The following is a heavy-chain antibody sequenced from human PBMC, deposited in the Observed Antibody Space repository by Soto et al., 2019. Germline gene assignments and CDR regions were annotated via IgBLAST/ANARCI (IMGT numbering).Heavy chain of an antibody. V-gene: IGHV3-33*01. Sequence: PGGSLRLSCEASGFNFSSYGIHWVRQAPGKGLEWVAIIWNDGSNEYYADSVKGRFTISRDNSKNTVYLQVSKLRAEDTAVYFCARDKTDSAGSSDSWGQRTLVTGSS. D-gene: IGHD3-22*01. CDR1: GFNFSSYG. CDR3: ARDKTDSAGSSDS. CDR2: IWNDGSNE. J-gene: IGHJ4*02.